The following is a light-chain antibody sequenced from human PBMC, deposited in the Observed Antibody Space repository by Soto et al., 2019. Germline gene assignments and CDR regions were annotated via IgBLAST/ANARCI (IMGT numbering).Light chain of an antibody. CDR1: QDISHF. J-gene: IGKJ3*01. CDR2: EAS. Sequence: DIQMTQSPSSLSASLGDRITFTCRASQDISHFLAWYQHKPGKIPQLLIYEASTLQTGVPSRFSGSGSGTEFTLTISGMQHEDVATYFCQKYDRAPFTFGPGTKVDIK. V-gene: IGKV1-27*01. CDR3: QKYDRAPFT.